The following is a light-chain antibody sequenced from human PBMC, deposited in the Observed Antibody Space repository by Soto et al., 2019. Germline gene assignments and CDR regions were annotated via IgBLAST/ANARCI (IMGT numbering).Light chain of an antibody. Sequence: DIQMTQSPSSLSASVGDRVTITCRASQSISSYLNWYQQKPGKAPKLLIYAASSLQSGVPSRFSGRGSGTDFTLTISSLQPEDFATYYCQQSYSTPQYTFGQGTKLESK. J-gene: IGKJ2*01. CDR1: QSISSY. CDR3: QQSYSTPQYT. V-gene: IGKV1-39*01. CDR2: AAS.